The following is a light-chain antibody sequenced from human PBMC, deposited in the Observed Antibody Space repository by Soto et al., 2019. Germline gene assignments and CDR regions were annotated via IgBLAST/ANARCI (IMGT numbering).Light chain of an antibody. CDR1: SSDVGGYNY. CDR3: SSYTRSSTLYVV. Sequence: QSALTQPASVSGSPGHSITISCTGSSSDVGGYNYVSWYQQHPGNAPKLMIYDVSNRTSGVSNSFSGSKSGNTASVTISGVQAEAEADYYCSSYTRSSTLYVVFAGGTKLTVL. CDR2: DVS. V-gene: IGLV2-14*01. J-gene: IGLJ2*01.